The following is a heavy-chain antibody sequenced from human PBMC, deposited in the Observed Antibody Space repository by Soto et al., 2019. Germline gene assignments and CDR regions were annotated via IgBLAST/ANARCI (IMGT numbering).Heavy chain of an antibody. Sequence: QVQLQESGPGLVKASQTLSLTCNVSGGSISSGGYYWTWIRQHPGKVLEWIGNIHHSGSSFYNPSLKNRVSISVDTSKNQFSLKLSSVTAADTAVYFCVRGVLSWGQGNLVTVSS. CDR2: IHHSGSS. CDR1: GGSISSGGYY. J-gene: IGHJ1*01. D-gene: IGHD3-10*01. CDR3: VRGVLS. V-gene: IGHV4-31*03.